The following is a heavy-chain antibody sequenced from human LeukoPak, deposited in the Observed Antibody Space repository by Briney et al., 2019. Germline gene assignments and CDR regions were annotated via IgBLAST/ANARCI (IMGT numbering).Heavy chain of an antibody. V-gene: IGHV4-39*07. CDR2: IYYSRST. Sequence: SETLSLTCSVSGGSISSSSYYWGCFRQPPGKGLEWIGSIYYSRSTYYNPSLMSRVTISIDTSKNQFSLKLSPVTAADTAVYYCARDPNYYDSSGYIMGRYYYGMDVWGQGTTVTVSS. CDR3: ARDPNYYDSSGYIMGRYYYGMDV. D-gene: IGHD3-22*01. J-gene: IGHJ6*02. CDR1: GGSISSSSYY.